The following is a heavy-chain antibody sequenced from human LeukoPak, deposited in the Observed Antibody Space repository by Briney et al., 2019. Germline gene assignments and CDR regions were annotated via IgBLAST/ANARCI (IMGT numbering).Heavy chain of an antibody. V-gene: IGHV7-4-1*02. CDR2: INANTGNP. Sequence: ASVKVSCKASGYTFTRYTINWVRQAPGQGLEWMGWINANTGNPTYAQDFTGHFVFSLDTSVSTTYLQISSLKAEDTAVYYCARADYDFWRGYYTGLDYWGQGTLVTVSS. D-gene: IGHD3-3*01. CDR3: ARADYDFWRGYYTGLDY. J-gene: IGHJ4*02. CDR1: GYTFTRYT.